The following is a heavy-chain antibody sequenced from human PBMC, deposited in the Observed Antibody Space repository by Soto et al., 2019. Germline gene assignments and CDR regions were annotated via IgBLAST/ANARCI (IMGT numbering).Heavy chain of an antibody. Sequence: QVQLRESGPGLVKPSETLSLTCGVSGISISSYYWSWIRQPPGKGLEWIGYIHHNGSTTYSPSLKSRVTISVDTSKNQFSLKLRSVSAADTGVYYCAGLLRGWSGRPGYFDDWGQGTLVTVSS. CDR3: AGLLRGWSGRPGYFDD. CDR1: GISISSYY. CDR2: IHHNGST. V-gene: IGHV4-59*08. D-gene: IGHD1-26*01. J-gene: IGHJ4*02.